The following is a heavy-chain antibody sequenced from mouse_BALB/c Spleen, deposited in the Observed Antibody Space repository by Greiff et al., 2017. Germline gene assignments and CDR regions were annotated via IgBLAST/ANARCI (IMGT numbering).Heavy chain of an antibody. J-gene: IGHJ2*01. V-gene: IGHV1-7*01. D-gene: IGHD2-4*01. CDR3: ARGGLRRGAYFDY. Sequence: QVQLQQSGAELAKPGASVKMSCKASGYTFTSYWMHWVKQRPGQGLEWIGYINPSTGYTEYNQKFKDKATLTADKSSSTAYMQLSSLTSEDSAVYYCARGGLRRGAYFDYWGQGTTLTVSS. CDR1: GYTFTSYW. CDR2: INPSTGYT.